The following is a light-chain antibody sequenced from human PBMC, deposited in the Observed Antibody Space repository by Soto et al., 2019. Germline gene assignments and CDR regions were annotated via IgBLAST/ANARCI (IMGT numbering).Light chain of an antibody. Sequence: QSALTQPASVSGSPGQSITISCTGTSSDVGGYNYVSWYQQQPGKAPKFMIYDVSNRPSGVSNRFSGSKSGNTASLTISGLQAEDEADYYCSSYTTSNTRQIVFGTGTKLTVI. J-gene: IGLJ1*01. CDR3: SSYTTSNTRQIV. CDR1: SSDVGGYNY. CDR2: DVS. V-gene: IGLV2-14*01.